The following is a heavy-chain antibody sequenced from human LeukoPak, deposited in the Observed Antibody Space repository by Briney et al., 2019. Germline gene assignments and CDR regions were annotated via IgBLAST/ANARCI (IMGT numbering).Heavy chain of an antibody. J-gene: IGHJ4*02. Sequence: GGSLRLSCAASGFTLSSYWMIWVRQAPGKGLEWVANIKQDGSEKYYVDSVKGRFTISRDNAKNSLYLQMNSLRAEDTAVYYCATTDGMVADYWGQGTLVTVSS. CDR1: GFTLSSYW. CDR2: IKQDGSEK. V-gene: IGHV3-7*01. CDR3: ATTDGMVADY. D-gene: IGHD2-15*01.